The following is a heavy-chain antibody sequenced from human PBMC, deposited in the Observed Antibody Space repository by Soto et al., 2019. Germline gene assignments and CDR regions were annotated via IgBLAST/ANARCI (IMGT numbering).Heavy chain of an antibody. Sequence: GGSLRLSCAASGFALSDHWMSWVRQAPGKGLEWVANIKQDGHKRYYVDSVKGRFTISRDNAKNSLFLQMNGLRVEDTAVYYCARGTNLQFLEWLPVDYWGQGTRVTVSS. J-gene: IGHJ4*02. V-gene: IGHV3-7*01. CDR3: ARGTNLQFLEWLPVDY. D-gene: IGHD3-3*01. CDR2: IKQDGHKR. CDR1: GFALSDHW.